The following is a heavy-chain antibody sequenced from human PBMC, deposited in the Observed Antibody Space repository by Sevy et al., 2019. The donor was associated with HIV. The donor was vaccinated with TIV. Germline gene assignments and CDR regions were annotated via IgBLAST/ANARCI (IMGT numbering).Heavy chain of an antibody. CDR3: ARQSDGITMVRGVIITRPLYDY. CDR2: IYPGDSDT. Sequence: GESLKISCKGSGYSFTSYWIGWVRQMPGKGLEWMGIIYPGDSDTRYSPSFQGQVTISADKSISTAYLQWSSLKASDTAMYYCARQSDGITMVRGVIITRPLYDYWGQGTLVTVSS. D-gene: IGHD3-10*01. J-gene: IGHJ4*02. CDR1: GYSFTSYW. V-gene: IGHV5-51*01.